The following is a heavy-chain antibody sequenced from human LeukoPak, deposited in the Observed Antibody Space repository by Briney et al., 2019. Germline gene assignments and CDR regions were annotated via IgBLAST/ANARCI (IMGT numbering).Heavy chain of an antibody. CDR3: TRDLAAVPGPRMDV. D-gene: IGHD6-19*01. CDR1: GFSFSSYY. Sequence: GGSLRLSCAASGFSFSSYYMSWVRQAPGKGLEWVALINPDGSERYYVDSVKGRFTISRDNAKNSLYLQMGSLRDDDTAMYFCTRDLAAVPGPRMDVWGQGTTVTVSS. CDR2: INPDGSER. V-gene: IGHV3-7*03. J-gene: IGHJ6*02.